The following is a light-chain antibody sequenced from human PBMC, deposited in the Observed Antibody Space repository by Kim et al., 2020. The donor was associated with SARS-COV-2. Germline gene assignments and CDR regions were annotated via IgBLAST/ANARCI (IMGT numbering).Light chain of an antibody. CDR1: SSNVGSNT. CDR3: ATWDDSLSGWV. Sequence: GQRVTISCSGSSSNVGSNTVNWYQQLPGTTPKLLIYSNNQRPSGVPDRFSGSKSGTSASLAISGLQSEDEADYYCATWDDSLSGWVFGGGTKLTVL. J-gene: IGLJ3*02. V-gene: IGLV1-44*01. CDR2: SNN.